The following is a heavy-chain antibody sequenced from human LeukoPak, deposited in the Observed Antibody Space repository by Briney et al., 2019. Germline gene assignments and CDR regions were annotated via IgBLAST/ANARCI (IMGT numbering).Heavy chain of an antibody. CDR1: GFTFSNYA. V-gene: IGHV3-30*18. J-gene: IGHJ4*02. Sequence: GGSLRLSCAASGFTFSNYAMHWVRQAPGKGLEWVAVISYDGSNKYYADSVKGRFTIFRDSSKNTLYLQMNSLRAEDTAVYYCAKDLYDFWSGSGVDYWGQGTLVTVSS. D-gene: IGHD3-3*01. CDR3: AKDLYDFWSGSGVDY. CDR2: ISYDGSNK.